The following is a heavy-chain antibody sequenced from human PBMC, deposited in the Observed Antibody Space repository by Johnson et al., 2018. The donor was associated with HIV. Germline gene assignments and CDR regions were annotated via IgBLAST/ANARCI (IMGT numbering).Heavy chain of an antibody. J-gene: IGHJ3*02. V-gene: IGHV3-30*02. CDR2: TRYDGSNK. CDR1: GFTFSSYG. Sequence: QVQLVESGGGVVQPGGSLRLSCAASGFTFSSYGMHWVRQAPGKGLEWVAFTRYDGSNKHYVDSVKGRFTISRDNSKNTLYLQMNSLLPEDTAVYYCAKSDSGYDAFDIWGQGTMVTVSS. CDR3: AKSDSGYDAFDI. D-gene: IGHD5-12*01.